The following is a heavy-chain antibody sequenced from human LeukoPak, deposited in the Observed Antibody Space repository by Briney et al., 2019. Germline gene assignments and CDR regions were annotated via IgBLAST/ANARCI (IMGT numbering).Heavy chain of an antibody. CDR2: INSSSSYI. J-gene: IGHJ4*02. V-gene: IGHV3-21*01. D-gene: IGHD6-19*01. Sequence: PGGSLRLSCAASGFTFSSYSMNWLRQAPGKGLEWVSSINSSSSYIYYADSVKGRVTISRDNAKNSLYLQMNSLRVEDTAVDYCASVGQQWLSEALFDYWSQGTLVTVSS. CDR1: GFTFSSYS. CDR3: ASVGQQWLSEALFDY.